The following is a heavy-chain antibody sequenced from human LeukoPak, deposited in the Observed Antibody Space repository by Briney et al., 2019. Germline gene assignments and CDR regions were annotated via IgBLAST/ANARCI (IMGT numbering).Heavy chain of an antibody. CDR2: IHTSGST. D-gene: IGHD2-15*01. CDR3: ARLVYSLDGSGYNWFDP. CDR1: GGAISSNY. Sequence: SGTLSLTCAVSGGAISSNYWSWIRQPPGKGLEWIGYIHTSGSTNYIPSLKSRVPISVDTSKDQFSLKLSSVTAADTAVYYCARLVYSLDGSGYNWFDPWGQGTLVTVSS. J-gene: IGHJ5*02. V-gene: IGHV4-4*09.